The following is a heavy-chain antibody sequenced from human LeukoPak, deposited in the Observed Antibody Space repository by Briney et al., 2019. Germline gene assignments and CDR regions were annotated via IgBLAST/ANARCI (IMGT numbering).Heavy chain of an antibody. CDR3: ARGVVYCGGDCYSIYYYGMDV. CDR2: INPNSGGT. D-gene: IGHD2-21*02. CDR1: GYTFTGYY. V-gene: IGHV1-2*06. J-gene: IGHJ6*02. Sequence: GVSVKVSCKASGYTFTGYYMHWVRQAPGQGLEWMGRINPNSGGTNYAQKFQGRVTMTRDTSISTAYMELSRLRSDDTAVYYCARGVVYCGGDCYSIYYYGMDVWGQGTTVTVSS.